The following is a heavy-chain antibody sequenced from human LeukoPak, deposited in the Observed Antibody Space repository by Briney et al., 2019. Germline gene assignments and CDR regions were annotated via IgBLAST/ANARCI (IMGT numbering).Heavy chain of an antibody. Sequence: ASVKVSCKASGYTFTGYYMHWVRQAPGQGLEWMGWINPNSGGTNYAQKFQGSVTMTRDTSISTAYMELSRLRSDDTAVYYCARDPTESRSYYFDYWGQGTLVTVSS. V-gene: IGHV1-2*02. CDR3: ARDPTESRSYYFDY. CDR1: GYTFTGYY. CDR2: INPNSGGT. J-gene: IGHJ4*02. D-gene: IGHD3-16*02.